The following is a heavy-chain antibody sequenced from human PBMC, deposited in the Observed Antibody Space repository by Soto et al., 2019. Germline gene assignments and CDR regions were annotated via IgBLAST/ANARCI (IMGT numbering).Heavy chain of an antibody. V-gene: IGHV1-69*01. J-gene: IGHJ4*02. CDR2: IIPLFGTA. CDR3: AINEGTDGYKFAY. D-gene: IGHD5-12*01. CDR1: GGTFSTYD. Sequence: QVQLVQSGAEVKKPGSSVKVSCKASGGTFSTYDICWVRQAPGQGLEGMGGIIPLFGTANYAQKFQGRVTIIADESTRTAYMELRRLRSEDTAVYYCAINEGTDGYKFAYWGQGTLVTVSS.